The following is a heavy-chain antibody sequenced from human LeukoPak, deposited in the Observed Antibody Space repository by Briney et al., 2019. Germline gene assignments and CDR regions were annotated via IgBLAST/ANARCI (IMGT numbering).Heavy chain of an antibody. J-gene: IGHJ4*02. CDR1: GYTFTGYY. V-gene: IGHV1-2*02. CDR2: INPGSGAT. Sequence: ASVKVSCKASGYTFTGYYMHWVRQAPGQGLEWMGWINPGSGATNCAQRFHGRVTMTRDTSISTAYMELSRLRSDDTAVYYCARDPPRITGTTGFLYYWGQGTLVTVSS. D-gene: IGHD1-7*01. CDR3: ARDPPRITGTTGFLYY.